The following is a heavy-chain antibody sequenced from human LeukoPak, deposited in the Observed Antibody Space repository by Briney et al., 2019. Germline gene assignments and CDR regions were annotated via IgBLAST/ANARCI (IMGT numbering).Heavy chain of an antibody. J-gene: IGHJ4*02. CDR3: ARTSGYEALFDY. CDR2: IYYSGST. D-gene: IGHD3-3*01. V-gene: IGHV4-59*01. Sequence: SETLSLTCTVSGGSINSYYWSWIRQPPGKGLEWIGYIYYSGSTNYNPSLKSRVTISVDTSKNQFSLKLSSVTAADTAVYYCARTSGYEALFDYWGQGTLVTVSS. CDR1: GGSINSYY.